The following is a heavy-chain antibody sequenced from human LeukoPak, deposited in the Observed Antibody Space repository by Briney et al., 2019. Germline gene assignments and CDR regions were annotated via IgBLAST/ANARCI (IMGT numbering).Heavy chain of an antibody. V-gene: IGHV3-48*01. CDR1: GFTFSSYS. Sequence: GGSLRLSCAASGFTFSSYSMNWVRRAPGKGLEWVSYISSGFTINYADSVKGRFTISRDNAKNSLYLQMNSLRAEDTAVYYCARGVPKTSYYYYYMDVWGKGTTVTVSS. CDR3: ARGVPKTSYYYYYMDV. D-gene: IGHD4-11*01. J-gene: IGHJ6*03. CDR2: ISSGFTI.